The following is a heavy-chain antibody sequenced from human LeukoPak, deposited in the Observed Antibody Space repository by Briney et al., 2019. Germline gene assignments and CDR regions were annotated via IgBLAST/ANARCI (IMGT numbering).Heavy chain of an antibody. CDR1: GFAFGNYW. D-gene: IGHD2-21*01. V-gene: IGHV3-7*04. J-gene: IGHJ4*02. Sequence: TGGSLRFFCAASGFAFGNYWMTWVRQAPGKGLEWVANMKQDGSEQYYVDSVKGRFTISRDNAKNSLYLQMNSLRAEDTAVYYCARGQGCGYWGQGTLVTVSS. CDR2: MKQDGSEQ. CDR3: ARGQGCGY.